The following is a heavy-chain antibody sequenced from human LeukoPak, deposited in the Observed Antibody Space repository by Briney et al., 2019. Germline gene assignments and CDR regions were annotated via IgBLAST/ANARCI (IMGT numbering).Heavy chain of an antibody. Sequence: GGSLRLSCAASEFTISSYAMSSVRHAPRKGLEWDSVVYSGGSPYYADSVKGRFTISRDNSKNTLYLQMNSLRAEDTAVYYCARYYYGSGSRPSYYYYYYMDVWGKGTTVTVSS. D-gene: IGHD3-10*01. CDR2: VYSGGSP. CDR3: ARYYYGSGSRPSYYYYYYMDV. V-gene: IGHV3-66*02. J-gene: IGHJ6*03. CDR1: EFTISSYA.